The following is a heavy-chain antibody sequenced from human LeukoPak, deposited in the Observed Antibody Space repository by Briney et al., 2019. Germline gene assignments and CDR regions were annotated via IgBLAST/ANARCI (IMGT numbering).Heavy chain of an antibody. D-gene: IGHD3-22*01. Sequence: GGSLRLSCAASGFTFNRYGMHWVRQAPGKGLEWVAYIGHDGSNKYYADSVKGRFTIARDSSKNTLYLQMNSMSAEDTAVYYCARDVRIVYYDTSPDYWGQGTLVTVSS. CDR3: ARDVRIVYYDTSPDY. CDR1: GFTFNRYG. J-gene: IGHJ4*02. V-gene: IGHV3-30*02. CDR2: IGHDGSNK.